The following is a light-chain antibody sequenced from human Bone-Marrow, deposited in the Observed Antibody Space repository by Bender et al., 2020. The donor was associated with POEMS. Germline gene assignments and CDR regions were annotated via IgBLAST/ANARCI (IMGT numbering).Light chain of an antibody. Sequence: QSVLTQPPSASGTPGQSVIISCSGTDSNFGGNNVNWYQHLPGTAPRLVVYSNYQRPSGVPARFSGSKSGTSASLAITGLQAEDEADYYCCSFAGVGIFGTGTKVTVL. J-gene: IGLJ1*01. V-gene: IGLV1-44*01. CDR2: SNY. CDR3: CSFAGVGI. CDR1: DSNFGGNN.